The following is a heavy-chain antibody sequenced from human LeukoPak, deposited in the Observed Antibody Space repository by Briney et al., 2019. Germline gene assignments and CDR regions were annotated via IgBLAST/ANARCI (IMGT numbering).Heavy chain of an antibody. V-gene: IGHV4-61*02. CDR1: GGSISSGRYY. CDR3: ATIAVAGHFDY. Sequence: SETLCLTCNVSGGSISSGRYYWSWIRLPAGKGLEWIGRIFTSGSTNYNPSLKSRVTISLDTSKNQFSLKLSSVTAADTAVYYCATIAVAGHFDYWGQGTLVTVSS. CDR2: IFTSGST. D-gene: IGHD6-19*01. J-gene: IGHJ4*02.